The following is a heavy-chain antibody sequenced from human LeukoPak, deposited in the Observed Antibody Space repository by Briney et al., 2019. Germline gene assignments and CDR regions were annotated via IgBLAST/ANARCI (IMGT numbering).Heavy chain of an antibody. V-gene: IGHV4-59*01. J-gene: IGHJ6*03. D-gene: IGHD4/OR15-4a*01. CDR3: ARLTTVLTRGYYYYYMDV. CDR1: GDSISTYY. CDR2: IYYSGST. Sequence: SETLSLTCTVSGDSISTYYWSWIRQPPGKGLEWIGYIYYSGSTDYNPSLKSRVTISVDTSKKQFSLKLSSVTAADTAVYYCARLTTVLTRGYYYYYMDVWGKGTTVTVSS.